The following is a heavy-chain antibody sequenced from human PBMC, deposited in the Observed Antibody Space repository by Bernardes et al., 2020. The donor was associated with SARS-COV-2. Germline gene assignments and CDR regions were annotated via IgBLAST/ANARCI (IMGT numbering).Heavy chain of an antibody. J-gene: IGHJ3*02. Sequence: ASVKVSCKASGYTFTSYGISWVRQAPGQGLEWMGWISAYNGNTNYAQKFQGWVTMTRDTSISTAYMELSRLRSDDTAVYYCARGVRGNYPQDAFDIWGQGTMVTVSS. V-gene: IGHV1-18*04. D-gene: IGHD3-16*02. CDR2: ISAYNGNT. CDR3: ARGVRGNYPQDAFDI. CDR1: GYTFTSYG.